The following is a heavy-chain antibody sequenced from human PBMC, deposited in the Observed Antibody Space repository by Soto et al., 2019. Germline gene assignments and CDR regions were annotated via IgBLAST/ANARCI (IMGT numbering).Heavy chain of an antibody. CDR3: ARRARPDFYYMDV. CDR1: EFTLSGYA. CDR2: ISSNGVGT. V-gene: IGHV3-64*01. Sequence: GGSMRLSCAASEFTLSGYAMDWVRQAPGKGLEYVSGISSNGVGTYYANSVQGRFTISRDNSKNTVYLQMGSLRPEDMAVYYCARRARPDFYYMDVWGKGTTVTVSS. J-gene: IGHJ6*03. D-gene: IGHD6-6*01.